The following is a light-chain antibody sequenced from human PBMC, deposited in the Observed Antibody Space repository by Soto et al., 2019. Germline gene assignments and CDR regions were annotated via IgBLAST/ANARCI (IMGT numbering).Light chain of an antibody. J-gene: IGLJ2*01. CDR2: EVS. CDR3: SSYAGSNNLV. CDR1: SSDGGGYNY. Sequence: QSALTQPPSSSGSLGKSVTISCTGTSSDGGGYNYVSWYQQHPGKAPKLMIYEVSKRPSWVPDRFSGSKSGNTASLAVSGLQAEDEADYYCSSYAGSNNLVFGGGTKLTVL. V-gene: IGLV2-8*01.